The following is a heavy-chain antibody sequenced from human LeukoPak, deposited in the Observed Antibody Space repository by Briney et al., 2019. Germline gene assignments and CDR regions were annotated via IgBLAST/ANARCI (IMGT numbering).Heavy chain of an antibody. CDR1: GGSISSYY. CDR3: ARSRYGSGSYFRRSGKNYYMDV. V-gene: IGHV4-59*01. CDR2: IYYSGST. Sequence: SETLSLTCTVSGGSISSYYWSWIRQPPGKGLEWIGYIYYSGSTNYNPSLKSRVTISVDTSKNQFSLKLSSLAAADTAVYYFARSRYGSGSYFRRSGKNYYMDVWGKGPRSPSP. J-gene: IGHJ6*03. D-gene: IGHD3-10*01.